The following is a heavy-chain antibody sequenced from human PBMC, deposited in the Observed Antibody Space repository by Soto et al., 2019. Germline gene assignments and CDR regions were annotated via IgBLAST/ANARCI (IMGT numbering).Heavy chain of an antibody. V-gene: IGHV4-4*02. CDR1: RGSISSNL. CDR3: ARVGYDILTGYSDY. Sequence: SVTLSLTCVVSRGSISSNLWSWVVQPSGKGLEWIGEIYHSGSTNYNPSLKSRVTISIDKSKNQFSLKLNSVTAADTAVYYCARVGYDILTGYSDYWGQGTLVTVS. D-gene: IGHD3-9*01. CDR2: IYHSGST. J-gene: IGHJ4*02.